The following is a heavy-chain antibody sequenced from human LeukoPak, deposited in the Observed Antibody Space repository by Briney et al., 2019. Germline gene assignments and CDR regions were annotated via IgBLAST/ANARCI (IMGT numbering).Heavy chain of an antibody. V-gene: IGHV4-61*01. CDR3: ARETSQKGAHYMDV. D-gene: IGHD3-16*01. CDR2: IYYSGST. J-gene: IGHJ6*03. CDR1: GGSVSRSPYY. Sequence: PSETLSLTCTVSGGSVSRSPYYWGWIRQPPGKGLEWIGNIYYSGSTNYNPSLKSRVTISVDTSKNQFSLKLSSVTAADTAVYYCARETSQKGAHYMDVWGKGTTVTISS.